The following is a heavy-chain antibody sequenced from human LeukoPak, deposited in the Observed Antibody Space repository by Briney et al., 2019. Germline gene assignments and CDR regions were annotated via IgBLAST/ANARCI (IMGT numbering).Heavy chain of an antibody. D-gene: IGHD1-1*01. CDR3: AKGSNFAFDN. CDR1: GFSFSNFW. CDR2: INPDGTAA. V-gene: IGHV3-74*01. Sequence: GGSLRLSCAASGFSFSNFWMHWVSQARGMGLVWVSQINPDGTAALYADSVKGRFTISRDNAKSTLYLQMNTLRADDTAVYYCAKGSNFAFDNWGQGILVTVSS. J-gene: IGHJ4*02.